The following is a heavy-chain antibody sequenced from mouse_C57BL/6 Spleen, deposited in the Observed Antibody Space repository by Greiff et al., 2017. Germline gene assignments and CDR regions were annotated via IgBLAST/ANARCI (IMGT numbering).Heavy chain of an antibody. V-gene: IGHV5-12*01. CDR2: ISNGGGST. J-gene: IGHJ4*01. CDR3: ARHVDYSNLHYYAMDY. D-gene: IGHD2-5*01. Sequence: EVKLMESGGGLVQPGGSLKLSCAASGFTFSDYYMYWVRQTPEKRLEWVAYISNGGGSTYYPDTVKGRFTISRDNAKNTLYLQMSRLKSEDTAMYYCARHVDYSNLHYYAMDYWGQGTSVTVSS. CDR1: GFTFSDYY.